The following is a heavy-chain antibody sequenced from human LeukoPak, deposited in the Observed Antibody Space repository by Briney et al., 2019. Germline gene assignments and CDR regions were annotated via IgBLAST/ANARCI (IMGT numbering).Heavy chain of an antibody. CDR1: GFTFSSYA. CDR2: ISYDGSNK. Sequence: PGGSLRLSCAASGFTFSSYAMSWVRQAPGKGLEWVAVISYDGSNKYYADSVKGRFTISRDNSKNTLYLQMNSLRAEDTAVYYCAKETAYSSSSGYYFDYWGQGTLVTVSS. J-gene: IGHJ4*02. CDR3: AKETAYSSSSGYYFDY. V-gene: IGHV3-30*18. D-gene: IGHD6-6*01.